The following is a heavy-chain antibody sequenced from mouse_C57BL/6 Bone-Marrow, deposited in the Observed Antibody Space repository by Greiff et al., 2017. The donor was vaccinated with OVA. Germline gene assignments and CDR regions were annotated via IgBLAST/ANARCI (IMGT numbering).Heavy chain of an antibody. J-gene: IGHJ2*01. D-gene: IGHD1-1*01. CDR1: GYTFTSYW. CDR2: IHPNSGST. V-gene: IGHV1-64*01. CDR3: ARGYGSSYVHYFDY. Sequence: VQLQQPGAELVKPGASVKLSCKASGYTFTSYWMHWVKQRPGQGLEWIGMIHPNSGSTNYNEKFKSKATLTVDKSSSTAYMQLSSLTSEDSAVYYCARGYGSSYVHYFDYWGQGTTLTVSS.